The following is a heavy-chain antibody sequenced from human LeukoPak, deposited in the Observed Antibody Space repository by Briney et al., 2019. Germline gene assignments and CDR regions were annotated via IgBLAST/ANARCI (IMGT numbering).Heavy chain of an antibody. CDR3: ARLTVTIDYFDY. D-gene: IGHD4-17*01. V-gene: IGHV5-51*01. J-gene: IGHJ4*02. Sequence: GESLQISCKGSGYSFTTYWIGWVRQTPGKGLEWMGIIYPGDSDTRYSPSFQGQVTISADKSISTAYLQWSSLKASDTAMYYCARLTVTIDYFDYWGQGTLVTVSS. CDR1: GYSFTTYW. CDR2: IYPGDSDT.